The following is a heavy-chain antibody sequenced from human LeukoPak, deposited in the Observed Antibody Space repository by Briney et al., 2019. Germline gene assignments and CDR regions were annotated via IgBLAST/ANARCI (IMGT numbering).Heavy chain of an antibody. V-gene: IGHV3-21*01. CDR2: ISSSSSYI. J-gene: IGHJ3*02. Sequence: GGSLRLSCAASGFTFSSYSMNWVRQAPGKGLEWVSSISSSSSYIYYADSVKGRFTISRDNAKNSLYLQMNSLRAEDTAVYYCAGENGNWNDDGGAFDIWGQGTMVTVSS. CDR1: GFTFSSYS. D-gene: IGHD1-20*01. CDR3: AGENGNWNDDGGAFDI.